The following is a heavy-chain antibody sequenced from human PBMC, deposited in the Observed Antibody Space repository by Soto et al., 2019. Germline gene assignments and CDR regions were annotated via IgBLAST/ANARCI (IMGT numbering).Heavy chain of an antibody. CDR2: IIPFFGTT. Sequence: QVQLVQSGAEVKKPGSSVKVSCKASGGTFSNYAISWVRQAPGQGLEWMGGIIPFFGTTNYAQSFQGRVTFTADESTSTAYMVLSSLRSEDTAVYYCARELYWSGDNCYSWFDPWGQGTLVTVSS. CDR1: GGTFSNYA. V-gene: IGHV1-69*12. CDR3: ARELYWSGDNCYSWFDP. D-gene: IGHD2-15*01. J-gene: IGHJ5*02.